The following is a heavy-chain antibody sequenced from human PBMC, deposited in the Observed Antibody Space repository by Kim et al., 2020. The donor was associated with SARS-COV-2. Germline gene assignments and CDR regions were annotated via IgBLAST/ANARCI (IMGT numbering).Heavy chain of an antibody. CDR2: ISSSSSYT. CDR1: GFTFSDYY. Sequence: GGSLRLSCAASGFTFSDYYMSWIRQAPGKGLEWVSYISSSSSYTNYADSVKGRFTISRDNAKNSLYLQMNSLRAEDTAVYYCARDEGPGWELLPGMDVWGQGTTVTVSS. V-gene: IGHV3-11*05. CDR3: ARDEGPGWELLPGMDV. D-gene: IGHD1-26*01. J-gene: IGHJ6*02.